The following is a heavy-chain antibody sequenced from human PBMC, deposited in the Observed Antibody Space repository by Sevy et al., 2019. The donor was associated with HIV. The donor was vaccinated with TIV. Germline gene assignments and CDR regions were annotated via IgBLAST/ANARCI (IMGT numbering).Heavy chain of an antibody. J-gene: IGHJ5*02. V-gene: IGHV1-69*13. Sequence: ASVKVSCKASGGTFSSYAISWVRQAPGQGLEWMGGIIPIFGTANYAQKFQGRVTITADESTSTAYMELSSLRSEDTAVYYCARDPDSSGHPGGWFDPWGQGTLVTVSS. CDR2: IIPIFGTA. CDR1: GGTFSSYA. CDR3: ARDPDSSGHPGGWFDP. D-gene: IGHD6-19*01.